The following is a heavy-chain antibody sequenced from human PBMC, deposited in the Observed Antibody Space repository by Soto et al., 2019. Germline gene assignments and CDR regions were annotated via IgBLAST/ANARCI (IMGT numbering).Heavy chain of an antibody. Sequence: GGSLRLSCAASGFAFSSYWMSWVRQAPGKGLEWVANIKEDGSEKYYVDSLKGRFTISRDNAKRSLYLQMNSLRAEDTAVYYCAREPDYYGSGMGAFDIWGRGTMVTVSS. CDR3: AREPDYYGSGMGAFDI. CDR2: IKEDGSEK. V-gene: IGHV3-7*03. CDR1: GFAFSSYW. J-gene: IGHJ3*02. D-gene: IGHD3-10*01.